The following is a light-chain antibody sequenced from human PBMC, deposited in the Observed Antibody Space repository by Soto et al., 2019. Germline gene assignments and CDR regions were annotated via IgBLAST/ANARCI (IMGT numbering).Light chain of an antibody. CDR2: LNSDGSH. J-gene: IGLJ2*01. CDR3: QTWGTAIHDVV. CDR1: SGRSTYA. Sequence: QTVVTQSPSASASLGASVKLTCTLSSGRSTYAIACHQQQPEKGPRYLMKLNSDGSHSKGDGSPDRFSGSSSGAERHLTITSLQSEDEADYYCQTWGTAIHDVVFGGGTKLTVL. V-gene: IGLV4-69*01.